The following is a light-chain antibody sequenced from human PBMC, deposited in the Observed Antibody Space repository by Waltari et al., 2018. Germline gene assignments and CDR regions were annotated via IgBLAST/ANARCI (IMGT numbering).Light chain of an antibody. CDR3: ALYMGSGISV. J-gene: IGLJ6*01. Sequence: TVVTQEPSLSVSPGGTVTLTCGLHSGSVSTNYYPSWYQQTPGQAPRMLIYNTKTRPSGIPDRFSGSILGNKAALTITGAQADDECDYYCALYMGSGISVFGSGTKLTVL. V-gene: IGLV8-61*01. CDR2: NTK. CDR1: SGSVSTNYY.